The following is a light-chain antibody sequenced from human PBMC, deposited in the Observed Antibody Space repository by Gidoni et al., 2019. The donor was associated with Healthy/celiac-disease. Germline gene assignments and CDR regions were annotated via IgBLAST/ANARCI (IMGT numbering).Light chain of an antibody. CDR3: QQYDNLPRT. J-gene: IGKJ3*01. V-gene: IGKV1-33*01. CDR1: QDISNY. CDR2: DAS. Sequence: DIQMTQSQSSLSASVGDRVTITCQASQDISNYLNWYQQKPGKAPKLLIYDASNLETGVPSMFSGSGSGTDFTFTISSLQPEDIATYYCQQYDNLPRTFGPGTKVDIK.